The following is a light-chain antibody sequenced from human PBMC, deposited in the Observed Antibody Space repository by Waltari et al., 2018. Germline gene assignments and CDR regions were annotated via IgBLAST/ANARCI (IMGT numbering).Light chain of an antibody. CDR3: QQYYSYPPT. Sequence: ALRMTQTPSSLSAPTGERVTITCRASQSISSYLAWYQQKPGKAPKLLIYAASTLQSGVPSRFSGSGSGTDFTLTISCLQSEDFATYYCQQYYSYPPTFGQGTKVEIK. CDR2: AAS. J-gene: IGKJ1*01. CDR1: QSISSY. V-gene: IGKV1-8*01.